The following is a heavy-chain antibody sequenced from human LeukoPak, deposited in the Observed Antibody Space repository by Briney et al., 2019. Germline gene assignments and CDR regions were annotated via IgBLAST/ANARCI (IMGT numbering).Heavy chain of an antibody. V-gene: IGHV3-30-3*01. CDR3: ARYRDSSGYYSDY. Sequence: PGGSLRLSCAASGFTFSSYAMHWVRQAPGKGLEWVAVISYDGSNKYYADSVKGRFTISRDNSKNTLNLQMNSLRAEGTAVYYCARYRDSSGYYSDYWGQGTLVTVSS. CDR2: ISYDGSNK. J-gene: IGHJ4*02. CDR1: GFTFSSYA. D-gene: IGHD3-22*01.